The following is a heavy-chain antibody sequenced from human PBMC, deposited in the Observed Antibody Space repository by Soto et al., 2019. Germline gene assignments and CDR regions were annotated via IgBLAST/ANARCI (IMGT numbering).Heavy chain of an antibody. J-gene: IGHJ6*02. D-gene: IGHD2-15*01. V-gene: IGHV3-15*01. Sequence: PGGSLRLSCAASGFTFSNAWMSWVRQAPGKGLEWVGRIKSKTDGGTTDYAAPVKGRFTISRDDSKNTLYLQMNSLKTEDTAVYYCNTGYCSGGSCYGMDVWGQGTKVTVSS. CDR3: NTGYCSGGSCYGMDV. CDR2: IKSKTDGGTT. CDR1: GFTFSNAW.